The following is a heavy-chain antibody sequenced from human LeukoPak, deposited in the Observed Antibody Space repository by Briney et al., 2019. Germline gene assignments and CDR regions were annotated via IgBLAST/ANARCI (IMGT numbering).Heavy chain of an antibody. V-gene: IGHV3-30*02. D-gene: IGHD4-17*01. Sequence: GVSLRLSCAASGFTVSSYGMHWVRQAPGKGLEWVAFIRYHGSNKYYADSVKGRFTISRDNSKNTLYLQMDSLRAEDTAVYYCAKDAGDYLTFLTYWGQGTLVTVSS. CDR1: GFTVSSYG. J-gene: IGHJ4*02. CDR3: AKDAGDYLTFLTY. CDR2: IRYHGSNK.